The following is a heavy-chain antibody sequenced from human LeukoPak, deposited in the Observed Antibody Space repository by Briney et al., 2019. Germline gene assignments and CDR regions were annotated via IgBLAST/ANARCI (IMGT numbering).Heavy chain of an antibody. V-gene: IGHV3-23*01. CDR2: ISGSGGST. J-gene: IGHJ4*02. CDR3: ASGPSIASLPLRY. CDR1: GFSFSNYD. D-gene: IGHD6-6*01. Sequence: GGSLRLSCAASGFSFSNYDMTWVRQAPGKGLEWVSTISGSGGSTYYADSVKGRFTISRDNSKHTLYLQMNSLKASDTAMYYCASGPSIASLPLRYWGQGTLVTVSS.